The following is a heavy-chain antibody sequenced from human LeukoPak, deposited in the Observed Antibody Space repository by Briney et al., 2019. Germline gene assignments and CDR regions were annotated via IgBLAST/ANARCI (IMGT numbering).Heavy chain of an antibody. CDR3: ARPTYYYDSSGYYRGYYFDY. Sequence: SETLSLTCAVSGGSISSSNWWSWVRQPPGKGLEWIGSIYYSGSTYYNPSLKSRVTISVDTSKNQFSLKLSSVTAADTAVYYCARPTYYYDSSGYYRGYYFDYWGQGTLVTVSS. CDR1: GGSISSSNW. V-gene: IGHV4-39*01. CDR2: IYYSGST. D-gene: IGHD3-22*01. J-gene: IGHJ4*02.